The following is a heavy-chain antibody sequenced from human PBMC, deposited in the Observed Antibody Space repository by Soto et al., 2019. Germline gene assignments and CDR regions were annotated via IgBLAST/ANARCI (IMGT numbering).Heavy chain of an antibody. Sequence: QVQLVQSGAEVKEPGASVKVSCKAAGYTFFSYGISWLRQAPGQGLEWMGWIRPYNGNTNYSPNFQGSVPLPTDTSQSTVYMELRSMRSDAQAVYSCSRAAHQWLVAAFALWGPGTMVTVSS. D-gene: IGHD6-19*01. CDR3: SRAAHQWLVAAFAL. J-gene: IGHJ3*01. CDR1: GYTFFSYG. CDR2: IRPYNGNT. V-gene: IGHV1-18*01.